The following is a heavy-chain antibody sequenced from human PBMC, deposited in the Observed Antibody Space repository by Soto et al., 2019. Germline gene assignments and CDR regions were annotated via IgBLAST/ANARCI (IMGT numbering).Heavy chain of an antibody. CDR1: GYTFTSXX. J-gene: IGHJ6*02. Sequence: QVQLVQSGAEVKKPGASVKVSCKASGYTFTSXXXXXXXXXXXXGLRWIGWVSAYNGNTNYAQKLRGRVTMTTDTSTSTAHMELRSLRSDDTAVYYCARDRGAYGMDVWGQGTTVTVSS. V-gene: IGHV1-18*01. CDR2: VSAYNGNT. CDR3: ARDRGAYGMDV.